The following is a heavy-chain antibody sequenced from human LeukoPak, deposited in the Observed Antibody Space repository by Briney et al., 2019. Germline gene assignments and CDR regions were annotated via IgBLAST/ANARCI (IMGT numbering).Heavy chain of an antibody. J-gene: IGHJ4*02. Sequence: GGSLRLSCAASGFTFSSYGMHWVRQAPGKGLEWVAFIRYDGSSKYYADSVKGRFTISRDNSKNTLYLQMNSLRAEDTAVYYCAKDRRAYSSGWPDYWGQGTLVTVSS. V-gene: IGHV3-30*02. CDR3: AKDRRAYSSGWPDY. CDR1: GFTFSSYG. CDR2: IRYDGSSK. D-gene: IGHD6-19*01.